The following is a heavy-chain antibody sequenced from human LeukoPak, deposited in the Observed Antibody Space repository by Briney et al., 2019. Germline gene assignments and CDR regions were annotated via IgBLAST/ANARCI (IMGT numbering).Heavy chain of an antibody. V-gene: IGHV4-39*01. D-gene: IGHD3-9*01. CDR3: ARHRVLRYFDWLSGYQPNWFDP. CDR1: GDSLSSSNYF. J-gene: IGHJ5*02. CDR2: IYYSGST. Sequence: SETLSLTCTVSGDSLSSSNYFWGWIRQPPGKGLEWIGSIYYSGSTYYNPSLKSRVTISVDTSKNQFSLKLSSVTAADTAVYYCARHRVLRYFDWLSGYQPNWFDPWGQGTLVTVSS.